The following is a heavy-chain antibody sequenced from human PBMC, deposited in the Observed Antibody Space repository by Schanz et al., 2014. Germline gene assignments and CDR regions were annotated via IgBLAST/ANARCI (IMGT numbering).Heavy chain of an antibody. Sequence: QVQLVQSGAEAKKPGASVRVSCKASGYSFTTYDVNWVRQATGQGLEWMGWISAFDDKTDYAQNFQGRLIMTTDTSTTTVYMELSGLRSDDTAVYYCARETTIITGGAFDVWGQGTMVTVSS. CDR3: ARETTIITGGAFDV. V-gene: IGHV1-18*01. CDR1: GYSFTTYD. CDR2: ISAFDDKT. D-gene: IGHD3-9*01. J-gene: IGHJ3*01.